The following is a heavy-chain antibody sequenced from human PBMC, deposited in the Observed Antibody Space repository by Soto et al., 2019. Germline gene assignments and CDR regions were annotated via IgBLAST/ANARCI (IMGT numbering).Heavy chain of an antibody. D-gene: IGHD6-19*01. V-gene: IGHV3-15*01. J-gene: IGHJ4*02. Sequence: DVQVVESGGGLVKPGGSLRLSCAVSGTTLSDAWMSWVRQPPGKGLEWVARIKRKSEGGTTDYAAPVTGRFTISSDDSKNMLFLEMDGLKTEATAVYYWTRWLAEFWGEGTLVIVSS. CDR1: GTTLSDAW. CDR2: IKRKSEGGTT. CDR3: TRWLAEF.